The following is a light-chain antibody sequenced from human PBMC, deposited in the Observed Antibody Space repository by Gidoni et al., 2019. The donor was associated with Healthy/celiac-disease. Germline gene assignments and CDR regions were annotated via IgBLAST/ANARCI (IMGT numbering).Light chain of an antibody. CDR2: GAS. J-gene: IGKJ1*01. CDR3: QQYNHWPRT. V-gene: IGKV3-15*01. CDR1: QSVSSN. Sequence: IVMTQSPATLSVSPGERATRSCRASQSVSSNLPWYQQKPGQPPLLLIYGASTRAAGIPARFSGSGSGTEFTLTISRLQSEDFAVYYRQQYNHWPRTFGQGTKVEIK.